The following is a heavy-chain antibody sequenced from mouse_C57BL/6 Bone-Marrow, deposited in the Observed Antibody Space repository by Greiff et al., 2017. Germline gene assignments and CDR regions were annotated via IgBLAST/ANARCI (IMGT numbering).Heavy chain of an antibody. CDR3: ARHRFAY. CDR2: IYPGDGDT. CDR1: GYAFSSSW. J-gene: IGHJ3*01. V-gene: IGHV1-82*01. Sequence: VQLQQSGPELVKPGASVKISCKASGYAFSSSWMNWVKQRPGKGLEWIGRIYPGDGDTNYNGKFKGKATRTEDKSSSTAYMQLSSLTSEDSAVYFCARHRFAYWGQGTLVTVSA.